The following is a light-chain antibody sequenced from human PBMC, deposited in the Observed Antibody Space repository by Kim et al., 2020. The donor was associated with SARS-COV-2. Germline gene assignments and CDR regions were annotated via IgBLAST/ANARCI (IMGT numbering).Light chain of an antibody. CDR3: SSYAGRNNLRV. CDR2: EVN. Sequence: QSVTIACTGINSDVGGYNYVSWYQQHPGKAPKVVIFEVNKRPLGVPDRFSGSKSGNTASLTVSGLQAEDEADYYCSSYAGRNNLRVFGGGTQLTVL. V-gene: IGLV2-8*01. J-gene: IGLJ2*01. CDR1: NSDVGGYNY.